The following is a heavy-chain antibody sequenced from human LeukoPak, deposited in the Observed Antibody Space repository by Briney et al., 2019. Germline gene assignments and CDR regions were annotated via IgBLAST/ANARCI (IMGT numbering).Heavy chain of an antibody. V-gene: IGHV4-4*07. CDR2: IYTSGST. CDR1: GGSISSYY. D-gene: IGHD3-10*01. Sequence: PETLSLTCTVSGGSISSYYWNWIRQPAGKGLEWIGRIYTSGSTNYNPSLKSRVTMSVDTSKNQFSLKLSSVTAADTAVYYCARDHSDGGFDYWGQGTLVTVSS. J-gene: IGHJ4*02. CDR3: ARDHSDGGFDY.